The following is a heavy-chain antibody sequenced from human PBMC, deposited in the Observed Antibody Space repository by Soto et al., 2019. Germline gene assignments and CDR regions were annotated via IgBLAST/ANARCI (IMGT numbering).Heavy chain of an antibody. CDR3: AREGWPLLQTGMDV. D-gene: IGHD2-15*01. V-gene: IGHV3-48*01. Sequence: PGGSLRLSCAASGFTFRSYSMNWVRQAPGKGLEWVSYISSSNRSINYADSVKGRFIISRDNAKNSLYLQMHSLRAEDTAVYYCAREGWPLLQTGMDVWGQGTTVTVSS. J-gene: IGHJ6*02. CDR1: GFTFRSYS. CDR2: ISSSNRSI.